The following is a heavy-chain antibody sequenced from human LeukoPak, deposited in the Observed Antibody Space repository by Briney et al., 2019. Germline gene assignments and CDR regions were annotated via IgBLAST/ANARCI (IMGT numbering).Heavy chain of an antibody. CDR1: GFTFSDYA. CDR3: AKPPNCGGDCYWFFDS. V-gene: IGHV3-23*01. CDR2: ISNGGANT. Sequence: GGSLRLTCATSGFTFSDYAMSWVRQAPGKGLEWVSAISNGGANTYYADSVKGRFTISRDNSKNTLYLRMNSLRAEDTAVYYCAKPPNCGGDCYWFFDSWGQGTLVTVSS. J-gene: IGHJ4*02. D-gene: IGHD2-21*02.